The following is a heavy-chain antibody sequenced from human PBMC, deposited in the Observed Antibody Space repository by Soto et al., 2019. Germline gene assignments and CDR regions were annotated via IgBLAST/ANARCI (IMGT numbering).Heavy chain of an antibody. CDR2: IYYSWSP. Sequence: SETLSVTCIVSGDSISPYYWTWIRQPPGKGLEWIGHIYYSWSPNYNPSLKSRATLSVDTSKSQFSLKLSSVTAADTAVYYCARDVSPTYWGQGMLVTVS. CDR1: GDSISPYY. J-gene: IGHJ4*02. CDR3: ARDVSPTY. V-gene: IGHV4-59*01.